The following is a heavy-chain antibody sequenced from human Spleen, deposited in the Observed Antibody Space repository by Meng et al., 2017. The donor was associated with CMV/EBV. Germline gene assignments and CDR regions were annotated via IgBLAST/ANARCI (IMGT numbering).Heavy chain of an antibody. D-gene: IGHD3-3*01. Sequence: GESLKISCAASGFTFHDYGMTWVRQAPGRGLEWVANMNQDGSGRYYVDSVEGRFTISRDNAKNSLYLQMNSLRVEDTAVYFCARDVPRLSWGQGTVVTVSS. CDR2: MNQDGSGR. J-gene: IGHJ3*01. CDR1: GFTFHDYG. V-gene: IGHV3-7*01. CDR3: ARDVPRLS.